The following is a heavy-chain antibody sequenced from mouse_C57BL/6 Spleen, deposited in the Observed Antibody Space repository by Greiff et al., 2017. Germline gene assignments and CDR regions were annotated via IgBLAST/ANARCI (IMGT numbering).Heavy chain of an antibody. CDR2: IYPGSGST. CDR1: GYTFTSYW. J-gene: IGHJ1*03. Sequence: QVQLQQSGAELVKPGASVKMSCKASGYTFTSYWITWVKQRPGQGLEWIGDIYPGSGSTNYNEKFKSKATLTVDTSSSTAYMQLSSLTSEDSAVYYCARVHYSKGYFDVWGTGTTVTVSS. V-gene: IGHV1-55*01. D-gene: IGHD2-5*01. CDR3: ARVHYSKGYFDV.